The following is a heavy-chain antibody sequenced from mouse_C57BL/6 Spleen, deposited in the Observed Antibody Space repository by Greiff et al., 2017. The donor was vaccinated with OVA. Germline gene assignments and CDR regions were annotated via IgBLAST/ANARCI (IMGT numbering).Heavy chain of an antibody. V-gene: IGHV1-55*01. CDR2: IYPGSGST. CDR1: GYTFTSYW. D-gene: IGHD1-1*01. J-gene: IGHJ2*01. CDR3: ARYYYGSSYGGY. Sequence: QVQLQQSGAELVKPGASVKMSCKASGYTFTSYWITWVKQRPGQGLEWIGDIYPGSGSTNYNEKFKSKATLTVDTSSSTAYMQLSSLTSEDSAVYYCARYYYGSSYGGYWGQGTTLTVSS.